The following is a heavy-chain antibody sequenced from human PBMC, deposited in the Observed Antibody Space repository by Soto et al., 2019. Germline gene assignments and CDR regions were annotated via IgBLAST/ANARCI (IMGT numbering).Heavy chain of an antibody. Sequence: QVQLQESGPGLVKPSDTLSLTCAVSGYSISSSNWWGWIRQPPGKGLEWIGYIYYSGSTYYNPSLKSRVTMSVDTSTNQFYLTLSSVTAVDTAVYYCARTYCSGGSCYPGYFDYWGQGTLVTVSS. CDR2: IYYSGST. D-gene: IGHD2-15*01. CDR3: ARTYCSGGSCYPGYFDY. V-gene: IGHV4-28*01. CDR1: GYSISSSNW. J-gene: IGHJ4*02.